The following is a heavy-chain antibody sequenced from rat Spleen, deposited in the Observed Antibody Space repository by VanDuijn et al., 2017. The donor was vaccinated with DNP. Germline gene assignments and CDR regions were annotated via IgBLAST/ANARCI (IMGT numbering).Heavy chain of an antibody. CDR2: ITNAGGST. CDR3: TTGVVDY. D-gene: IGHD1-1*01. Sequence: EVQLVESGGGLVQPGRSMKLSCAGSGFTFRKSAMAWVRQAPARGLEWVASITNAGGSTYYPDSVKGRFTISRDNAKSTLYLQMDSLRSEDTATYYCTTGVVDYWGQGVMVTVSS. J-gene: IGHJ2*01. CDR1: GFTFRKSA. V-gene: IGHV5-25*01.